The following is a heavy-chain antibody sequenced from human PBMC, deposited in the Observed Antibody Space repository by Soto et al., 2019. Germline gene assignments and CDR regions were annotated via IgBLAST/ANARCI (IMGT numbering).Heavy chain of an antibody. D-gene: IGHD6-6*01. V-gene: IGHV1-69*01. CDR1: GGTFSSYA. CDR2: IIPIFGTA. Sequence: QVQLVQSGAEVKKPASSVKVSCKASGGTFSSYAISWVRQAPGQGLEWMGGIIPIFGTANYAQKFQGRVTITADESTSTAYMELSSLRSEDTAVYYCARAERGIAALDYYYGMDVWGQGTTSPSP. J-gene: IGHJ6*02. CDR3: ARAERGIAALDYYYGMDV.